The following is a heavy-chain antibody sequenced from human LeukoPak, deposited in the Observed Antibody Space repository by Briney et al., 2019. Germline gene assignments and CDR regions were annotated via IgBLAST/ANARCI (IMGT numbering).Heavy chain of an antibody. V-gene: IGHV3-74*01. J-gene: IGHJ3*02. CDR1: GFTFSSHW. D-gene: IGHD5-18*01. CDR3: ARGYSYGYSAGAFDI. Sequence: GGSLRLSCPASGFTFSSHWMHWVRQAPGKGLVWVSRIQSDGSSTSYAGSVKGRFTISRDNAKNTLYLQMNSLRAEDTPVYYCARGYSYGYSAGAFDIWGQGTMVTVSS. CDR2: IQSDGSST.